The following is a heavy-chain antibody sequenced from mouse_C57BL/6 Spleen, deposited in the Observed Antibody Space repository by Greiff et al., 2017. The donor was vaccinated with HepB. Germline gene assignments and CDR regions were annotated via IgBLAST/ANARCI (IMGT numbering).Heavy chain of an antibody. CDR1: GYTFTSYW. CDR3: ARSSSARDY. D-gene: IGHD3-2*02. V-gene: IGHV1-50*01. Sequence: VKLQQPGAELVKPGASVKLSCKASGYTFTSYWMQWVKQRPGQGLEWIGEIDPSDSYTNYNQKFKGKATLTVDTSSSTAYMQLSSLTSEDSAVYYCARSSSARDYWGQGTTLTVSS. CDR2: IDPSDSYT. J-gene: IGHJ2*01.